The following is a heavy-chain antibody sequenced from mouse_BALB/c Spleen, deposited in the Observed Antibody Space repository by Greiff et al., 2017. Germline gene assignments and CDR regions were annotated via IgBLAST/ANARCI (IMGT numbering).Heavy chain of an antibody. J-gene: IGHJ2*01. CDR3: ARGAYYRYDGGYYFDY. D-gene: IGHD2-14*01. V-gene: IGHV3-6*02. Sequence: EVKVEESGPGLVKPSQSLSLTCSVTGYSITSGYYWNWIRQFPGNKLEWMGYISYDGSNNYNPSLKNRISITRDTSTNQFFLKLNSVTTEDTATYYCARGAYYRYDGGYYFDYWGQGTTLTVSS. CDR2: ISYDGSN. CDR1: GYSITSGYY.